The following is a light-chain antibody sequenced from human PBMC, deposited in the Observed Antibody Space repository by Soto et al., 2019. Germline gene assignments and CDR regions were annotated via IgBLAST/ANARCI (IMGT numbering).Light chain of an antibody. CDR2: GAS. CDR1: QSISSSD. CDR3: QHYGSSPPENT. J-gene: IGKJ2*01. V-gene: IGKV3-20*01. Sequence: EIVLTQSPATLSLSPGERAALSCRASQSISSSDLAWFQQKPGQAPRLLVYGASSRATGIPDRFSGSGSGTDFSLTISRLETEDFALYYCQHYGSSPPENTFGQGTKLEIK.